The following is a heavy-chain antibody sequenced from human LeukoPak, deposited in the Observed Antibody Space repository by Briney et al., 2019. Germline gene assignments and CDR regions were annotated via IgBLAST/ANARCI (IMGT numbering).Heavy chain of an antibody. V-gene: IGHV1-69*05. CDR2: IIPIFGTA. J-gene: IGHJ6*03. Sequence: ASVRVSCKASGGTFSSYAISWVRQAPGQGLEWMGRIIPIFGTANYAQKFQGRVTITTDESTSTAYMELSSLRSEDTAVYYCARGVGYRSGGSCYYYYMDVWGKGTTVTVSS. CDR3: ARGVGYRSGGSCYYYYMDV. CDR1: GGTFSSYA. D-gene: IGHD2-15*01.